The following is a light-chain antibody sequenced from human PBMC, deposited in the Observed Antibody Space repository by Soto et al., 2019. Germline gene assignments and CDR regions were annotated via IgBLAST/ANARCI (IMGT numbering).Light chain of an antibody. V-gene: IGKV1-12*02. CDR1: RDVRSW. J-gene: IGKJ1*01. Sequence: DIQMTQSPSSVSASVGDRVTISCRASRDVRSWLAWYQQKPGKAPKLLIYGASTLQSGVPSRFSGSGSGTDFTLTISSLQPEDFATYYCQQANGDPWTFGQGTKVEIK. CDR3: QQANGDPWT. CDR2: GAS.